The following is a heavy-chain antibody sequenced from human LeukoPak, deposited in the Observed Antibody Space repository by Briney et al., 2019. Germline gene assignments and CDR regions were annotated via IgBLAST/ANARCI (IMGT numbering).Heavy chain of an antibody. CDR3: ARQPTSGRVPRYFDY. CDR2: IYTSEST. J-gene: IGHJ4*02. D-gene: IGHD2-2*01. V-gene: IGHV4-61*02. CDR1: GGSISSGSYY. Sequence: SQTLSLTCTVSGGSISSGSYYWSWIRQPAGKGLEWIGRIYTSESTNYNPSLKSRVTISVDTSKNQFSLKLSSVTAADTAVYYCARQPTSGRVPRYFDYWGQGTLVTVSS.